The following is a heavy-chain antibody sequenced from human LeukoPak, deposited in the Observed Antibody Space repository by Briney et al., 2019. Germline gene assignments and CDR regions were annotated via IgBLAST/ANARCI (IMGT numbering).Heavy chain of an antibody. CDR3: AKRQLRYFDWGPDY. V-gene: IGHV3-30*02. CDR1: GFTFSSYG. CDR2: IRYDGSNK. J-gene: IGHJ4*02. D-gene: IGHD3-9*01. Sequence: PGGSLRLSCAASGFTFSSYGMHWVRQAPGKGLEWVAFIRYDGSNKYYADSVKGRFTISRDNSKNTLYLQMNSLRAEDTAVYYCAKRQLRYFDWGPDYWGQGTLVTASS.